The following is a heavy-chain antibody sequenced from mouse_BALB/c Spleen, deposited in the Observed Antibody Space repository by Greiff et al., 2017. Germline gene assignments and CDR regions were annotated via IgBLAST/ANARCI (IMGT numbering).Heavy chain of an antibody. Sequence: QVQLKQPGAELVMPGASVKMSCKASGYTFTDYWMHWVKQRPGQGLEWIGAIDTSDSYTSYNQKFKGKATLTVDESSSTAYMQLSSLTSEDSAVYYCARGQPQGYAYYFDYWGQGTTLTVSS. J-gene: IGHJ2*01. CDR1: GYTFTDYW. D-gene: IGHD6-1*01. V-gene: IGHV1-69*01. CDR2: IDTSDSYT. CDR3: ARGQPQGYAYYFDY.